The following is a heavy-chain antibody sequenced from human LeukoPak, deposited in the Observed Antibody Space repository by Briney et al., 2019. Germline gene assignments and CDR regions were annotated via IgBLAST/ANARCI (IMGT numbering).Heavy chain of an antibody. CDR2: INPNSGGT. D-gene: IGHD1-1*01. Sequence: ASVKVSCKASGYTFTGYYMHWVRQAPGQGLEWMGWINPNSGGTNYAQKFQGRVTMTRDTSISTAYMELSRPRSDDTAVYFCAREELDGTSLGYWGQGTLVTVSS. CDR1: GYTFTGYY. J-gene: IGHJ4*02. CDR3: AREELDGTSLGY. V-gene: IGHV1-2*02.